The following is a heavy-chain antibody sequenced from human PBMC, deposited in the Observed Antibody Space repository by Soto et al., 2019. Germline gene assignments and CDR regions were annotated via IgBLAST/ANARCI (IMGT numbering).Heavy chain of an antibody. V-gene: IGHV4-59*12. CDR2: IYYSGST. CDR1: GGSISSYY. J-gene: IGHJ6*03. D-gene: IGHD3-3*01. Sequence: SETLSLTCTVSGGSISSYYWSWIRQPPGKGLEWIGYIYYSGSTNYNPSLKSRVTISVDTSKNQFSLKLSSVTAADTAVYYCARTWTYYYYYYYMDVWGKGTTVTVSS. CDR3: ARTWTYYYYYYYMDV.